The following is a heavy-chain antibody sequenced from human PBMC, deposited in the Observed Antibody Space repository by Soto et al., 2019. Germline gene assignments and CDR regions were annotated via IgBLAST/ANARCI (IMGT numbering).Heavy chain of an antibody. D-gene: IGHD2-2*01. V-gene: IGHV4-31*03. CDR3: ARERGRYCSSTRCYASHDAFDI. J-gene: IGHJ3*02. CDR1: GGSISSGGYY. Sequence: PSESLSLTCTVSGGSISSGGYYWSWIRQHPGKGLEWIGYIYYSGSTYYNPSLKSRVTISVDTSKNQFSLKLSSVTAADTAVYYCARERGRYCSSTRCYASHDAFDIWGQGTMVTVSS. CDR2: IYYSGST.